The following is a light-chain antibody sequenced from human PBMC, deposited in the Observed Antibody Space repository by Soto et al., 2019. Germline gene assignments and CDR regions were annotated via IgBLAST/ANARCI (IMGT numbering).Light chain of an antibody. CDR1: QSVTSDY. V-gene: IGKV3D-20*02. CDR2: GAS. J-gene: IGKJ5*01. CDR3: QQRYNWPIT. Sequence: EIVLTQSPGTLSLSPGERATLSCRASQSVTSDYLAWYQQKPGQAPRLLIYGASNRATGIPDRFSGSGSGTDFTLTINRLEPEDFSVYYCQQRYNWPITFGQGTRLEI.